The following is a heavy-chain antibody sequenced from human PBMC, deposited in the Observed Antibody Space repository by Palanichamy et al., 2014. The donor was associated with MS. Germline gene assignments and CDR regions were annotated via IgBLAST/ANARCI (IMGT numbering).Heavy chain of an antibody. V-gene: IGHV3-66*01. CDR2: IYSDNNT. J-gene: IGHJ6*02. D-gene: IGHD3-22*01. CDR1: GFTVSSSY. Sequence: EVQLVESGGGLVQPGGSLRLSCTASGFTVSSSYMSWVRQAPGKGLEWVSVIYSDNNTNYADSVKGRFTISRDNSKNTLFLQMNSLRVEDTAVFYCARGGYGSRGPHFHSYYAMDVWGQGTTVTVSS. CDR3: ARGGYGSRGPHFHSYYAMDV.